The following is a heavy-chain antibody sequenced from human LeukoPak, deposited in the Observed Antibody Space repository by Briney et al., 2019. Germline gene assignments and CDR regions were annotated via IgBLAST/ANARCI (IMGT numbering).Heavy chain of an antibody. V-gene: IGHV3-53*01. CDR3: VRDLREHGVFDI. Sequence: GGSLRLSCAAAGFTVRSNYMSGVGQARGKGMEWVGEIYSDGTRYYAASVKGRFDISSDKSRTTVDLQMNSLRAEDTAVYYCVRDLREHGVFDIWGQGTMVPVSS. CDR1: GFTVRSNY. J-gene: IGHJ3*02. CDR2: IYSDGTR. D-gene: IGHD1-26*01.